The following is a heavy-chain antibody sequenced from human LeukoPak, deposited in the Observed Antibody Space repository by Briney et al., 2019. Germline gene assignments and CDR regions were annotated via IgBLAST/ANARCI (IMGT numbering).Heavy chain of an antibody. J-gene: IGHJ4*02. CDR2: IKQDESGK. Sequence: GGSLGLSCAASGFSFSTYWMSWVRQAPGKGLEWVANIKQDESGKYYVDSVKGRFTISRDNTKNSLYLQMNSLRVEDTAVYYCASGRQLGRWGQGTLVTVSS. CDR3: ASGRQLGR. V-gene: IGHV3-7*03. CDR1: GFSFSTYW. D-gene: IGHD6-13*01.